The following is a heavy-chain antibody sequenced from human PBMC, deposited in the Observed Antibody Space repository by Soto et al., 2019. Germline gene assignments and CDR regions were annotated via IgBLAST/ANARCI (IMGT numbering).Heavy chain of an antibody. Sequence: EVQLLESGGDLVQSGGSLRLSCEASGFTFNDFGMSWVRQTPGKGLEWVSTLNHDGRNTHYAASVEGRFTISRDNSKNTLYLQMGSLRAGDTAIYYCAKDAGNEESLFDYWGRGTLVTVSS. CDR3: AKDAGNEESLFDY. J-gene: IGHJ4*02. CDR2: LNHDGRNT. V-gene: IGHV3-23*01. CDR1: GFTFNDFG.